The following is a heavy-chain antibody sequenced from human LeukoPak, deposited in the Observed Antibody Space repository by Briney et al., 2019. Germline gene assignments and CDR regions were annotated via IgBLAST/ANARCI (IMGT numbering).Heavy chain of an antibody. CDR3: ARGWWLLL. V-gene: IGHV1-18*01. D-gene: IGHD3-22*01. Sequence: ASVKVSCKASGSTFTIYGIGWVRQAPGQGLEWMGWLSAYNGNTNYAQKLQGRGTMTTDTSTSTAYMELRSLRSDDTAVYYCARGWWLLLWGQGTLVTVSS. CDR1: GSTFTIYG. CDR2: LSAYNGNT. J-gene: IGHJ4*02.